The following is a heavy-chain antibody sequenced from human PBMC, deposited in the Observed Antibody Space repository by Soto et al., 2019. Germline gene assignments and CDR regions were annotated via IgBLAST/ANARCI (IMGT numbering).Heavy chain of an antibody. CDR3: ASPTGGYLPIFGVV. Sequence: SETLSLTCTVSGGSISSSSYYWGWIRQPPGKGLEWIGSIYYSGSTYYNPSLKSRVTISVDTSKNQFSLKLSSVTAADTAVYYCASPTGGYLPIFGVVWGKGTTVTVSS. D-gene: IGHD3-10*01. CDR1: GGSISSSSYY. CDR2: IYYSGST. V-gene: IGHV4-39*01. J-gene: IGHJ6*04.